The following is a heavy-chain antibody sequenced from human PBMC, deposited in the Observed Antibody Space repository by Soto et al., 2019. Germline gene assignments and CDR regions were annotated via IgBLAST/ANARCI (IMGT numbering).Heavy chain of an antibody. CDR1: GGSISSSNW. CDR3: ARDPAYGGKPLID. J-gene: IGHJ4*02. V-gene: IGHV4-4*02. CDR2: IYHSGST. Sequence: QVQLQESGPGLVKPSGTLSLTCAVSGGSISSSNWWSWVRQPPGKGLQWIGEIYHSGSTNYNPSLQSRVTISVDKAKNQFSLKLSSGNAADTAVDYCARDPAYGGKPLIDWGQGTLVTVSS. D-gene: IGHD4-17*01.